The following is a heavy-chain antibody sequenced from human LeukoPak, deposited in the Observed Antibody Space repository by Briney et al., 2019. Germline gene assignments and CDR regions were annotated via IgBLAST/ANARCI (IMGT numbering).Heavy chain of an antibody. CDR3: ARLRYGPDTGYYYYGMDV. J-gene: IGHJ6*02. Sequence: SETLSLTCTVSGGSVSSGGYYWSWIRQPPGKGLEWIGYIYYSGSTNYNPSLKSRVTISVDTSKNQSSLKLSSVTAADTAVYYCARLRYGPDTGYYYYGMDVWGQGTTVTVSS. D-gene: IGHD4-17*01. V-gene: IGHV4-61*08. CDR2: IYYSGST. CDR1: GGSVSSGGYY.